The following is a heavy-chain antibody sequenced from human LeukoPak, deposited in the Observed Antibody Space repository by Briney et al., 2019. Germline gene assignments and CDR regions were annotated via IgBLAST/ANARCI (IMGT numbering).Heavy chain of an antibody. V-gene: IGHV1-18*01. CDR1: GYTFTSYG. D-gene: IGHD3-22*01. J-gene: IGHJ4*02. Sequence: GASVKVSCKASGYTFTSYGISWVRQAPGQGLEWMGWISAYNGNTNYAQKLQGRVTMTTDTSTGTAYMELRSLRSDDTAVYYCLISYYYDSSGSDYWGQGTLVTVSS. CDR2: ISAYNGNT. CDR3: LISYYYDSSGSDY.